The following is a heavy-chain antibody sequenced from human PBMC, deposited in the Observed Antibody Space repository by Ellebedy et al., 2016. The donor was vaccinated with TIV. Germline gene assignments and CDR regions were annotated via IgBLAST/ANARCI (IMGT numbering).Heavy chain of an antibody. D-gene: IGHD3-10*01. CDR2: ITRKIDGETT. Sequence: GESLKISCAASGITFSNHWMTWVRRAPGKGLEWVGRITRKIDGETTDYAAPVKGRFTISRDDSKNTVYLQMNSLKIDDTGVYYCGDHDMWGQGTLVTVSS. CDR3: GDHDM. CDR1: GITFSNHW. V-gene: IGHV3-15*01. J-gene: IGHJ4*02.